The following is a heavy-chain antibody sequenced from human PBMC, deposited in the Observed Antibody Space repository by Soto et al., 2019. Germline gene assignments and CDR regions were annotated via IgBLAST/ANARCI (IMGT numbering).Heavy chain of an antibody. CDR2: IHHSGSS. CDR1: GGSISKNNW. Sequence: SETLCLTCAVSGGSISKNNWWGWVRQPPGKGLEWIGEIHHSGSSNYNPSLKSRVTISADKSKNQLSLTLNSVTAADTAVYYCARAMTVMITFGGVIDPYYFDYWGQGTLVTVSS. V-gene: IGHV4-4*02. J-gene: IGHJ4*02. CDR3: ARAMTVMITFGGVIDPYYFDY. D-gene: IGHD3-16*02.